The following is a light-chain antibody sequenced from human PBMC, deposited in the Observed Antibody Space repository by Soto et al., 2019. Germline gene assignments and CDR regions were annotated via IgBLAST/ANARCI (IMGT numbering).Light chain of an antibody. CDR2: TSG. Sequence: SHMTQSPSSLSASVGDRVTITCRASQRITHYLNWYQQKPGEAPKLLISTSGTLQRGVPSRFSGSGSGTDFTLTISGLQPADFATYFCQQTSNTPYTFGQGTKLEIK. CDR1: QRITHY. CDR3: QQTSNTPYT. J-gene: IGKJ2*01. V-gene: IGKV1-39*01.